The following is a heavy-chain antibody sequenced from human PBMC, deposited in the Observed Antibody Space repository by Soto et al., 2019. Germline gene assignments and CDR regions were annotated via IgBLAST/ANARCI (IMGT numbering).Heavy chain of an antibody. CDR2: INSDGSST. V-gene: IGHV3-74*01. CDR1: GFTFSSYW. D-gene: IGHD5-12*01. J-gene: IGHJ6*02. CDR3: ARDIVDTIHYYGMDV. Sequence: GGSLRLSCAASGFTFSSYWMHWVRQAPGKGLVWVSRINSDGSSTSYADSVKGRFTISRDNAKNTLYLQMNSLRAEDTAVYYCARDIVDTIHYYGMDVWGQGTTVTVSS.